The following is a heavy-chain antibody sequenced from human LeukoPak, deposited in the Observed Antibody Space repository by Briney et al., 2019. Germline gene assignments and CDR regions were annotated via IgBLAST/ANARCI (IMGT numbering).Heavy chain of an antibody. CDR3: ARDRPEQLVPGWFDP. J-gene: IGHJ5*02. D-gene: IGHD6-13*01. CDR2: ITSTSENI. Sequence: GGSLRLSCAVSEFPFSTYTMNWVRQAPGKGLEWVSCITSTSENIYYADSVKGRFTISRDNAKNSLFLQMNSLRAEDTAVYYCARDRPEQLVPGWFDPWGQGTLVTVSS. CDR1: EFPFSTYT. V-gene: IGHV3-21*04.